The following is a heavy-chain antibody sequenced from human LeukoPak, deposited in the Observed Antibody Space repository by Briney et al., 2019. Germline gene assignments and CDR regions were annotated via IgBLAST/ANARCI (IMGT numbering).Heavy chain of an antibody. V-gene: IGHV3-53*01. CDR1: GFTVSSNY. J-gene: IGHJ4*02. CDR3: ARWRRGGWSLDY. CDR2: IYSVGST. Sequence: GVPLSLSCGPSGFTVSSNYMTWVRHAPGKGLEWGSHIYSVGSTYYADSVEGRFTISRDNPKNTLYVQMNSLRAEDTAVYYCARWRRGGWSLDYWGQGTLVTVSS. D-gene: IGHD6-19*01.